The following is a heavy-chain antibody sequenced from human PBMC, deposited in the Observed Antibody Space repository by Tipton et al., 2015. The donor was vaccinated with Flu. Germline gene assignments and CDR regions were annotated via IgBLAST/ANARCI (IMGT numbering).Heavy chain of an antibody. CDR3: AGRTTGTTKYFDS. CDR1: GFTFSDYA. Sequence: QLVQSGGGVVQPGGSLRLSCAASGFTFSDYAMTWVRQAPGEGLAWVSSINAGGSNTYYTDSVKGRFTISRDNFKNTMYLQMNSLGAEDTAIYYCAGRTTGTTKYFDSWGQGTLVTVSS. J-gene: IGHJ4*02. D-gene: IGHD4-17*01. V-gene: IGHV3-23*04. CDR2: INAGGSNT.